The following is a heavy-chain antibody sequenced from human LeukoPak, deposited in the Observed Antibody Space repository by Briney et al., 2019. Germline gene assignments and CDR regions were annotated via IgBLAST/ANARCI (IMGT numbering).Heavy chain of an antibody. V-gene: IGHV4-4*07. CDR1: GGSISNYY. Sequence: SETLSLTCTVSGGSISNYYWSWIRQPAGKGLEWIGRIYTSGSFNYNPSLRGRVSMSVDTSKNLFSLKVYSVTAADTAVYYCARSPVTTIYWHIDLWGRGTLVTVSS. CDR2: IYTSGSF. CDR3: ARSPVTTIYWHIDL. J-gene: IGHJ2*01. D-gene: IGHD4-17*01.